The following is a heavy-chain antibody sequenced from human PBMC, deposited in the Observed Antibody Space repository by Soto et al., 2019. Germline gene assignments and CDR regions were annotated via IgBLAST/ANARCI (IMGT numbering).Heavy chain of an antibody. CDR3: ARDLVAEAANPPHWFDS. Sequence: SETLSLTCAVYGGSFSGYYWSWIRQPPGKGLEWIGEINHSGSTNYNPSLKSRATISVDTSKNQFSLKLTSVTAADTAVSYCARDLVAEAANPPHWFDSWGQGTRVTVSS. V-gene: IGHV4-34*01. J-gene: IGHJ5*01. CDR1: GGSFSGYY. CDR2: INHSGST. D-gene: IGHD2-8*02.